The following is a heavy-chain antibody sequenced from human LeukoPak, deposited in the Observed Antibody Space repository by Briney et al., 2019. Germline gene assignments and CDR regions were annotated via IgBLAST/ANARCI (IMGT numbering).Heavy chain of an antibody. CDR2: INHNGNVN. CDR1: GFTFSSYW. J-gene: IGHJ4*02. V-gene: IGHV3-7*03. Sequence: GGSLRLSCAASGFTFSSYWMNWARQAPGKGLEWVAGINHNGNVNYYVDSVKGRFTISRDNAKNSLYLQMSNLRAEDTAVYYCARDAVPGRGGAFDYWGQGTLVIVSS. CDR3: ARDAVPGRGGAFDY. D-gene: IGHD6-19*01.